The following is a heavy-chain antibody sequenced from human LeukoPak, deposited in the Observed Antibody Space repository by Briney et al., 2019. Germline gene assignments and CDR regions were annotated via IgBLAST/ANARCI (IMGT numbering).Heavy chain of an antibody. CDR2: TYYRSKWYN. CDR3: ARADGSGWYTY. CDR1: GDSVSNNIDA. J-gene: IGHJ4*02. V-gene: IGHV6-1*01. Sequence: SQTLPLTFAISGDSVSNNIDAWNWLRLSPSRGLNWLGRTYYRSKWYNEYAVSVKSRITINPDASKNQFALQLISVTPEDTAVYYCARADGSGWYTYWGQGTQVTVSS. D-gene: IGHD6-19*01.